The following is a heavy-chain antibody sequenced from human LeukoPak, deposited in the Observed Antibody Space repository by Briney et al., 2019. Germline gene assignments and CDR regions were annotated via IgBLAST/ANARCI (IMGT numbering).Heavy chain of an antibody. V-gene: IGHV3-7*01. CDR2: IKEDGTEK. Sequence: GGSLRLSCAGSGFTFSDFWMTWVRQTPGKGLEWVANIKEDGTEKNLVDSVKGRFTISRDNTKNLLFLEMNNLRGDDTAIYYCVRESRPGGAMGLYHNFDFWGQGTLVTVSS. CDR1: GFTFSDFW. J-gene: IGHJ4*02. D-gene: IGHD3-16*01. CDR3: VRESRPGGAMGLYHNFDF.